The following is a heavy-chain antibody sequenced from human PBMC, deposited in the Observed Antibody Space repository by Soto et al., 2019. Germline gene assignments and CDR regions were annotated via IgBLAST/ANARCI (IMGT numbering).Heavy chain of an antibody. J-gene: IGHJ4*02. CDR1: GYTFTDFY. V-gene: IGHV1-2*02. CDR3: ARVGHCSSTSCYPFDF. Sequence: ASVKVSCKASGYTFTDFYMHWVRQAPGQGLEWKGWINPNSGGTNYAQKFQGRVTMTRDTSISTAYMELTRLRSDDTAVYYCARVGHCSSTSCYPFDFWGQGTLVTVSS. D-gene: IGHD2-2*01. CDR2: INPNSGGT.